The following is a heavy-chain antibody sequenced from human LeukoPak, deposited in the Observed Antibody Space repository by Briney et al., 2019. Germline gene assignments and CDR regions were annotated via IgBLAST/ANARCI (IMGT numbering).Heavy chain of an antibody. D-gene: IGHD6-13*01. V-gene: IGHV1-18*01. CDR1: GYTFTSYG. CDR3: ARAAKGYSSSWYFDY. CDR2: ISAYNGNT. Sequence: GASVKVSCKASGYTFTSYGIRWVRQAPGQGLEWMGWISAYNGNTNYAQKLQGRVTMTTDTSTSTAYMELRSLRSDDTAVYYCARAAKGYSSSWYFDYWGQGTLVTVSS. J-gene: IGHJ4*02.